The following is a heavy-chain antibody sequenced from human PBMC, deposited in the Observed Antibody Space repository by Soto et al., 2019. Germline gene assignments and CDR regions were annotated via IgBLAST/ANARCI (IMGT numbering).Heavy chain of an antibody. CDR1: GGSISSYY. D-gene: IGHD4-17*01. CDR3: ARGFGYGDYYFDY. V-gene: IGHV4-59*01. J-gene: IGHJ4*02. Sequence: SETLSVTCTVSGGSISSYYWSWSRQPPWKGLEWIGYIYYSGSTNYNPSLKSRVTISVDTSKNQFSLKLSSVTAADTAVYYCARGFGYGDYYFDYWGQGTLVTVSS. CDR2: IYYSGST.